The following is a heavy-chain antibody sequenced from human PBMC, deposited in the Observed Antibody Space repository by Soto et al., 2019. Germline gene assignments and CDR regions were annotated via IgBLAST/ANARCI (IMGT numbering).Heavy chain of an antibody. Sequence: QVQLQQWGAGLLKPSETLSLTCAVYGGSFSGYYWSWIRQPPGKGLEWIGEINHSGSTNYNPSLKSRVTISVDTSKNPFSLKLSSVTAADTAVYYCATGGYYGSGSYYPSAYYYGMDVWGQGTTVTVSS. CDR1: GGSFSGYY. J-gene: IGHJ6*02. D-gene: IGHD3-10*01. V-gene: IGHV4-34*01. CDR3: ATGGYYGSGSYYPSAYYYGMDV. CDR2: INHSGST.